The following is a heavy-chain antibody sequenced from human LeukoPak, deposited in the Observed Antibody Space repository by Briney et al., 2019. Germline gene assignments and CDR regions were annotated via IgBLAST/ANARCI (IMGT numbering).Heavy chain of an antibody. D-gene: IGHD1-14*01. CDR1: GGSLSVYS. J-gene: IGHJ4*02. V-gene: IGHV4-34*01. Sequence: SETLSLTCTVSGGSLSVYSWSWIRQPPGRGLEWIGEINHSGSTNYTPSLKSRVTILVDTSKNQFSLKLTSVTAVDTAVYYCARGPDPLTAGALERWGQGTLVTVSS. CDR2: INHSGST. CDR3: ARGPDPLTAGALER.